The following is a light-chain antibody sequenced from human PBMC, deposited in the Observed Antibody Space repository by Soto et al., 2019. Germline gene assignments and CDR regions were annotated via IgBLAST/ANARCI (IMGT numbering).Light chain of an antibody. CDR1: QSISSN. CDR2: AAS. Sequence: DIEMTQSPSALSASVGDRVTITCRASQSISSNLNWYQQKPGKAPKLLIYAASSLQTGIPSRFSGSGSGTEDTLTISSLQPEDFATYYCQQSYSTPPITFGQGTRLEIK. V-gene: IGKV1-39*01. CDR3: QQSYSTPPIT. J-gene: IGKJ5*01.